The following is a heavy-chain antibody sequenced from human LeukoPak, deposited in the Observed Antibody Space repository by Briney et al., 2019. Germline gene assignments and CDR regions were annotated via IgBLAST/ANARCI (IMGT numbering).Heavy chain of an antibody. V-gene: IGHV3-23*01. Sequence: GGSLRLSCEASEFTFSRYAMSWIRQAPGTGLEWVSTLSGSGTATYYADSVKGRFTTSRDNSKDTVYLQMDNLRVDDTAVYYRAKHHGSHSFLFYYMDVWGKGTSVIVSS. CDR1: EFTFSRYA. D-gene: IGHD2-21*01. J-gene: IGHJ6*03. CDR2: LSGSGTAT. CDR3: AKHHGSHSFLFYYMDV.